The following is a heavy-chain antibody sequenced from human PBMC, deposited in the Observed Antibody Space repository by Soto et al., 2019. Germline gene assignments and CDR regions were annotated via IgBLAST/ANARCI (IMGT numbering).Heavy chain of an antibody. CDR2: ISYDGSNK. CDR3: ARDFGGPNEYYFDY. Sequence: GGSLRLSCAASGFTFSSYAMHWVRQAPGKGLEWVAVISYDGSNKYYADSVKGRFTISRDNSKSTLYLQMNSLRAEDTAVYYCARDFGGPNEYYFDYWGQGTLVTVSS. CDR1: GFTFSSYA. V-gene: IGHV3-30-3*01. D-gene: IGHD2-15*01. J-gene: IGHJ4*02.